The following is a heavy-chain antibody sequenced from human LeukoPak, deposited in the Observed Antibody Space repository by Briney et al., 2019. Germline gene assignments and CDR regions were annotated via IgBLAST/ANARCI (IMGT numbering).Heavy chain of an antibody. D-gene: IGHD4-11*01. CDR2: IYYDGSNN. CDR1: GFTFRNYG. CDR3: AKDAQRGFDYSNSLEY. V-gene: IGHV3-33*06. Sequence: GGSLRLSCAASGFTFRNYGMHWVRQAPGKGLEWVALIYYDGSNNYYADSVKGRFTISRDNSKNTVSLQMNSLRDEDTAVYYCAKDAQRGFDYSNSLEYWGQGTLVTVSS. J-gene: IGHJ4*02.